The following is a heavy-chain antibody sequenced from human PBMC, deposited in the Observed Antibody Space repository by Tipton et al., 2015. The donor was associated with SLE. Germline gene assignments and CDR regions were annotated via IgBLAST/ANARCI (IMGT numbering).Heavy chain of an antibody. CDR2: IDYSGST. V-gene: IGHV4-31*03. J-gene: IGHJ4*02. CDR1: GGSISSGGYY. Sequence: TLSLTCTVSGGSISSGGYYWSWVRQHPGKGLEWIGYIDYSGSTYYNPSLKSRVTISVDTSKNQFSLKLSSVTAADTAVYYGARDQYSSGWYVDYWGQGTLVTVSS. D-gene: IGHD6-19*01. CDR3: ARDQYSSGWYVDY.